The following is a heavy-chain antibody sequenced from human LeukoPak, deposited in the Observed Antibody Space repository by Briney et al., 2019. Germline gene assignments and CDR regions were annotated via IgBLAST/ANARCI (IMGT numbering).Heavy chain of an antibody. CDR2: IYTSGST. Sequence: PSETLSLTCTVSGGSISSYYWSWIRQPAGKGLEWIGRIYTSGSTNYNPSLKSRVTMSVDTSKNQFSLKLSSVTAADTAVYYCARGNYYDILTGYYSYNWFDPWGQGTLVTVSS. J-gene: IGHJ5*02. CDR1: GGSISSYY. CDR3: ARGNYYDILTGYYSYNWFDP. V-gene: IGHV4-4*07. D-gene: IGHD3-9*01.